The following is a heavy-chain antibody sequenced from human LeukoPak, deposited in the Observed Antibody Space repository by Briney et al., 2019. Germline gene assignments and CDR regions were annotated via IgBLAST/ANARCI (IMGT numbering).Heavy chain of an antibody. CDR2: IYYSGST. D-gene: IGHD2-2*01. CDR1: GGSISSSSYY. CDR3: ARHVVKNRAAGSLDY. Sequence: SETLSLTCTVSGGSISSSSYYWGWIRQPPGKGLEWIVSIYYSGSTYYNPSLKSRVTISVDTSKNQFSLKLSSVAAADTAVYYCARHVVKNRAAGSLDYWGQGTLVTVSS. V-gene: IGHV4-39*01. J-gene: IGHJ4*02.